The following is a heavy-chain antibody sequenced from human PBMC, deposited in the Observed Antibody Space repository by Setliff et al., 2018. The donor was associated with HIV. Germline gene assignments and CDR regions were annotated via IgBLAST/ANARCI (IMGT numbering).Heavy chain of an antibody. Sequence: PSETLSLTCTVSGGSISSSSYYWGWIRQPPGKGLEWIGSIYYSGSTYYNPSLKTRVTISVDTSKNQFSLKLTSVTAADTAVYYCARDQPQDYDSLTGYYTGRYFAYWGRGTLVTVSS. CDR1: GGSISSSSYY. D-gene: IGHD3-9*01. CDR2: IYYSGST. J-gene: IGHJ4*01. CDR3: ARDQPQDYDSLTGYYTGRYFAY. V-gene: IGHV4-39*07.